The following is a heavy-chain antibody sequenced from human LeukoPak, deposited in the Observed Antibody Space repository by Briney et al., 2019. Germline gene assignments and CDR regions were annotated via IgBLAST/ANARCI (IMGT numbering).Heavy chain of an antibody. CDR1: GFTFSDYP. D-gene: IGHD5-18*01. Sequence: GGSLRLSCSASGFTFSDYPMNWVRQAPGKGLEWLSYVSSTSNNIYYTDSVKGRFTISRDNAKNSLYLQMNSLRAEDTALYYCAKSDTAMVDDAFDIWGQGTMVTVSS. J-gene: IGHJ3*02. CDR2: VSSTSNNI. CDR3: AKSDTAMVDDAFDI. V-gene: IGHV3-48*04.